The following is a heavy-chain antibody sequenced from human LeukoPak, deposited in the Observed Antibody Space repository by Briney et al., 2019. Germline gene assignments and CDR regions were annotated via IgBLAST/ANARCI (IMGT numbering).Heavy chain of an antibody. D-gene: IGHD2-21*01. J-gene: IGHJ4*02. Sequence: PGGSLRLSCAASGFTTDDYPMRWVRQAPGGGHGWVSQISWDGGTTFYADSVKGRFTISRDTTTNSLDLQMSRLTAEDTALYHCVRECGASSFFDIWGQGTLVTVPT. CDR3: VRECGASSFFDI. CDR2: ISWDGGTT. CDR1: GFTTDDYP. V-gene: IGHV3-43*01.